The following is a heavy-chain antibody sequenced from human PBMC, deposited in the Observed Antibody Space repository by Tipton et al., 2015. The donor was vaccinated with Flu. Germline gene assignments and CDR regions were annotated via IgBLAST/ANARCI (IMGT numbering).Heavy chain of an antibody. CDR2: ISYKVDGYAT. D-gene: IGHD6-6*01. J-gene: IGHJ6*02. V-gene: IGHV3-73*01. Sequence: GSLRLSCAASGFTFSNSVIHWVRQASGKGLEWVGRISYKVDGYATVYAASVKGRFTISRDDSKNTAYLQMNSLNTDDTGLYYCTRREIGSSYVLDVWGQGTTVTVSS. CDR3: TRREIGSSYVLDV. CDR1: GFTFSNSV.